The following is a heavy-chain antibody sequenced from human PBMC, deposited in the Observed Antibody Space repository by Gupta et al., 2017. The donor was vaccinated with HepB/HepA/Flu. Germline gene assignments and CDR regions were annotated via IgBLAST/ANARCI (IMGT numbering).Heavy chain of an antibody. Sequence: QVQLQESGPGLVKPSETLSLTRTVSGCSISSYYWSWIRQPAGKGLEWIGHIYTYGSTNYNPSLNSRLTMSLDTSKNQFSLKLSSVTAADTAVYYCAREAGAIAARPLDYWGQGTLVTVSS. CDR1: GCSISSYY. D-gene: IGHD6-6*01. CDR2: IYTYGST. V-gene: IGHV4-4*07. CDR3: AREAGAIAARPLDY. J-gene: IGHJ4*02.